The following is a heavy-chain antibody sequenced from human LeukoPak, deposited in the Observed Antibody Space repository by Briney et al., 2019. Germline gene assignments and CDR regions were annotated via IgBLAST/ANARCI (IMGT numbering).Heavy chain of an antibody. D-gene: IGHD2-2*01. CDR3: ARGVVPAAHDY. Sequence: SETPSLTCAVYGGSFSGYYWSWIRQPPGKGLEWIGEINHSGSTNYNSSLKSRVTISVDTSKNQFSLKLSSVTAADTAVYYCARGVVPAAHDYWGQGTLVTVSS. J-gene: IGHJ4*02. V-gene: IGHV4-34*01. CDR2: INHSGST. CDR1: GGSFSGYY.